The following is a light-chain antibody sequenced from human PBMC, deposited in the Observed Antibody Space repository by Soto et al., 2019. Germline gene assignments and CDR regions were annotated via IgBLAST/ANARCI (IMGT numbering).Light chain of an antibody. J-gene: IGLJ2*01. CDR1: RSNIGSNT. CDR3: AAWDDSLSGPA. V-gene: IGLV1-44*01. Sequence: QSVLTQPPSASGTPGQRVTLSCSGGRSNIGSNTVNWYQQLPGTAPRLIMHSNDQRPSGVPDRFSGSKSGTSASLAISDLQSKDEADYFCAAWDDSLSGPAFGGGTKLTVX. CDR2: SND.